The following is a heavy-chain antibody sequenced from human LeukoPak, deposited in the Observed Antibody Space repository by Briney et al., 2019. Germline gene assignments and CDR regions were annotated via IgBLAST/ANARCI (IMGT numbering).Heavy chain of an antibody. J-gene: IGHJ4*02. Sequence: SVKVSCKASGYTFNIHGISWVRQAPGQGLEWMGGIIPIFGTANYAQKFQGRVAITTDESTSTAYMELSSLRSEDTAVYYCARAPQYSSSARGYYFDYWGQGTLVTVSS. CDR3: ARAPQYSSSARGYYFDY. CDR1: GYTFNIHG. V-gene: IGHV1-69*05. CDR2: IIPIFGTA. D-gene: IGHD6-6*01.